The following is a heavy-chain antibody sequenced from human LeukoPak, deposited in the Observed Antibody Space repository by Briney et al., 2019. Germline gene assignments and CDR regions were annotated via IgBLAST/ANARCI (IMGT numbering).Heavy chain of an antibody. CDR2: IYYSGTT. CDR3: ARAQRVATTSSKSWFDP. V-gene: IGHV4-39*07. D-gene: IGHD4-11*01. J-gene: IGHJ5*02. CDR1: GGSISSSSYY. Sequence: PSETLSLTCTVSGGSISSSSYYWGWIRQPPGKGLEWIGSIYYSGTTYYNPSLKSRVTISVDTSKNQFSLKLSSVTAADTAVYYCARAQRVATTSSKSWFDPWGQGTLVTVSS.